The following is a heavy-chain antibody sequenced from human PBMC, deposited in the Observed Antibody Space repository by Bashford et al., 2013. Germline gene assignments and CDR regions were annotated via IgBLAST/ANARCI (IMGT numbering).Heavy chain of an antibody. D-gene: IGHD1-26*01. Sequence: SVKVSCKASGGTFSSYAISWVRQAPGQGLEWMGGIIPIFGTANYAQKFQGRVTITADESISTAYMELSSLRSDDTAVYFCARDGPVVGVWNAFDVWGQGTVVTVSS. V-gene: IGHV1-69*13. CDR2: IIPIFGTA. CDR1: GGTFSSYA. J-gene: IGHJ3*01. CDR3: ARDGPVVGVWNAFDV.